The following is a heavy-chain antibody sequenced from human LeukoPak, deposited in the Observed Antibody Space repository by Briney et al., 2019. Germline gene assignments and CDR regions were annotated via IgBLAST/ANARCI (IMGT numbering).Heavy chain of an antibody. Sequence: ASVKVSCKASGYTFTSYYMHWVRQAPGKGLEWMGGFDPEDGETIYAQKFQGRVTMTEDTSTDTAYMELSSLRSEDTAVYYCAAILSGAWGQGTLVTVSS. CDR1: GYTFTSYY. J-gene: IGHJ5*02. V-gene: IGHV1-24*01. CDR2: FDPEDGET. D-gene: IGHD2-15*01. CDR3: AAILSGA.